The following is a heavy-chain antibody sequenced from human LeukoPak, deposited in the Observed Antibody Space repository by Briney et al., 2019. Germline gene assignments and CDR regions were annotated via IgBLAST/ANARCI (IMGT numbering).Heavy chain of an antibody. J-gene: IGHJ4*02. V-gene: IGHV4-59*01. D-gene: IGHD6-6*01. CDR2: IYYSGST. Sequence: LETLSLTCTVSGGSISSYYWSWIRQPPGKGLEWIGYIYYSGSTNYNPSLKSRVTISVDTSKNQFSLKLSSVTAADTAVYYCARGLAARRFDYWGQGTLVTVSS. CDR3: ARGLAARRFDY. CDR1: GGSISSYY.